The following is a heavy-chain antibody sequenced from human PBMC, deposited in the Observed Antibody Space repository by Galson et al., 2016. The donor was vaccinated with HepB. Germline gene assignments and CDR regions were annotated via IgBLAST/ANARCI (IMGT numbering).Heavy chain of an antibody. J-gene: IGHJ3*02. Sequence: CAISGDSVSSNSAAWNWIRQSPSRGLEWLGRTYYRSKWYDDYAVSVKSRITINPDTSKNQFSLQLNSVTPEDTAVYYCARDGAYDSFDAFDIWGQGTMVTVSS. CDR3: ARDGAYDSFDAFDI. V-gene: IGHV6-1*01. D-gene: IGHD3-22*01. CDR2: TYYRSKWYD. CDR1: GDSVSSNSAA.